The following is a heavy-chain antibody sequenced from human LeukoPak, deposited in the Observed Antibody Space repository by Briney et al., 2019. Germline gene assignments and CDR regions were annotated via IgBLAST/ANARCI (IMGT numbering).Heavy chain of an antibody. Sequence: PGGSLRLSCAASGFPFSLYGMFWVRQAPGKGLEWVAYMSYHEVRTYYGDSVRGWFTISRDNSENTLSLQMDSLRPEDTAIYXCXKKFXXXDDXFDSWGPGTLVTVSS. CDR2: MSYHEVRT. CDR1: GFPFSLYG. V-gene: IGHV3-30*18. D-gene: IGHD1-1*01. J-gene: IGHJ4*02. CDR3: XKKFXXXDDXFDS.